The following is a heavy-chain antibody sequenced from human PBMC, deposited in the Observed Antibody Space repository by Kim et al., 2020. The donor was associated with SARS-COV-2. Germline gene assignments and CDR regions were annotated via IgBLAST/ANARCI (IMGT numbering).Heavy chain of an antibody. CDR1: GGSISSREYY. J-gene: IGHJ5*01. V-gene: IGHV4-39*01. CDR3: ARQTYDFWTGYGDS. D-gene: IGHD3-3*01. CDR2: IYYSGST. Sequence: SETLSLTWTVSGGSISSREYYWAWVRQPPGKGLEWIGSIYYSGSTYFNPSLKSRLTISGDTSKNQFSLRLTSVNAAETAVYYCARQTYDFWTGYGDSWG.